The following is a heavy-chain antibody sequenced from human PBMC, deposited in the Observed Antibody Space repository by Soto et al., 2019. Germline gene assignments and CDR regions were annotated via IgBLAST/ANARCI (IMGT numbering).Heavy chain of an antibody. CDR1: GGSFSGYY. CDR2: INHSGST. Sequence: SETLSLTCAVYGGSFSGYYWSWIRQPPGKGLEWIGEINHSGSTNYNPSLKSRVTISVDTSKNQFSLKLSSVTAADTAVYYCARAAPTYSSSSGYYYYGMDVWGQGTTVTVSS. J-gene: IGHJ6*02. D-gene: IGHD6-6*01. V-gene: IGHV4-34*01. CDR3: ARAAPTYSSSSGYYYYGMDV.